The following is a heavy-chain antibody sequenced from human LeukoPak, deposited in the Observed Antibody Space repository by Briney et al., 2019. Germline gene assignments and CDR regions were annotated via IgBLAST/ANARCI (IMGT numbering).Heavy chain of an antibody. CDR2: IYHSGST. CDR3: ARSSSGPSGLYYYYYYMDV. J-gene: IGHJ6*03. D-gene: IGHD6-19*01. V-gene: IGHV4-30-2*01. Sequence: PSETLSLTCTVSGGSISSGGYYWSWIRQPPGKGLEWIGYIYHSGSTYYNPSLKSRVTISVDRSKNQFSLKLSSVTAADTAVYYCARSSSGPSGLYYYYYYMDVWGKGTTVTVSS. CDR1: GGSISSGGYY.